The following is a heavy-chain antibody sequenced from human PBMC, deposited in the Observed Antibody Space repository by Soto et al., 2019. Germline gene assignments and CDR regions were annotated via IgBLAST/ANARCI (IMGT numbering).Heavy chain of an antibody. CDR2: IYYSGST. V-gene: IGHV4-30-4*01. J-gene: IGHJ4*02. CDR1: GGSISSGDYY. Sequence: PSETLSLTCTVSGGSISSGDYYWSWIRQPPGKGLEWIGYIYYSGSTYYNPSLKSRVTVSIDTSKNQFSLQLSSMSAADTAVYYCTRGPSGDKVDYWGQGTLVTVSS. CDR3: TRGPSGDKVDY. D-gene: IGHD7-27*01.